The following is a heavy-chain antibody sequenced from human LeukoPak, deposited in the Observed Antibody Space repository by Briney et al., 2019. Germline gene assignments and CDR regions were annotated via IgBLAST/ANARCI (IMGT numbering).Heavy chain of an antibody. CDR1: GFSVSGYR. J-gene: IGHJ4*02. D-gene: IGHD6-13*01. V-gene: IGHV3-7*01. CDR3: AREWQGRIAAAGTRIEGDY. Sequence: GGSLRLSCAVSGFSVSGYRMTWVRQAPGKGLEWVANIKQDGSEKNYVDSVKGRFTISRDNAENSLFLQMNSLRVEDTAVYYCAREWQGRIAAAGTRIEGDYWGQGTLVAVSS. CDR2: IKQDGSEK.